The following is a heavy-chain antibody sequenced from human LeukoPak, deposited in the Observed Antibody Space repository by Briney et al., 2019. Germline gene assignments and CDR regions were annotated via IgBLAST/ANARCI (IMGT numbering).Heavy chain of an antibody. CDR3: AVGSRGSSGWYDY. J-gene: IGHJ4*02. CDR2: INPNSGGT. Sequence: VKVSCKASGYTFTGYYMHWVRQAPGQGLEWMGWINPNSGGTNYAQKFQGWVTMTRDTSISTAYMELSRLRSDDTAVYYCAVGSRGSSGWYDYWGQGTLVTVSS. CDR1: GYTFTGYY. D-gene: IGHD6-19*01. V-gene: IGHV1-2*04.